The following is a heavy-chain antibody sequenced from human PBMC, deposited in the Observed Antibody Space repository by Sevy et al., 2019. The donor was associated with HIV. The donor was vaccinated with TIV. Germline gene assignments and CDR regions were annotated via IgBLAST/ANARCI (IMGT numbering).Heavy chain of an antibody. CDR2: ISSSSSYI. Sequence: GGSLRLSCVASGFTFSSYSMNWVRQAPGKGLEWVSSISSSSSYIYYADSVKGRFTISRDNAKNSLYLQMNSLRAEDTAVYYCARVLLGDYYYYYMDVWGKGTTVTVSS. CDR1: GFTFSSYS. V-gene: IGHV3-21*01. CDR3: ARVLLGDYYYYYMDV. D-gene: IGHD2-21*01. J-gene: IGHJ6*03.